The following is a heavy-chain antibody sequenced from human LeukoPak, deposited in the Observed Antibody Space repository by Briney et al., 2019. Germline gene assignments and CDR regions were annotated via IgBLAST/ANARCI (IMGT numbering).Heavy chain of an antibody. CDR2: IIPILGIA. V-gene: IGHV1-69*04. D-gene: IGHD2-15*01. J-gene: IGHJ5*02. CDR3: ARFSPNCSGGSCARFDP. CDR1: GGPFRSYA. Sequence: SVKVSCKASGGPFRSYAISWVRQAPGQGLEWMERIIPILGIANYAQKFQGRVTITADKSTSTAYMELSSLRSEDTAVYYCARFSPNCSGGSCARFDPWGQGTLVTVSS.